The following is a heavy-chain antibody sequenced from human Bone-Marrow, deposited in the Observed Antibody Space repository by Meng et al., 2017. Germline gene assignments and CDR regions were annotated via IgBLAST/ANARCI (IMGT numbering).Heavy chain of an antibody. CDR1: GFTFRSYW. V-gene: IGHV3-74*01. J-gene: IGHJ5*02. D-gene: IGHD6-13*01. Sequence: EVQLVESGAGLVQPGGSLRLSCAASGFTFRSYWMHWVRQAPGKGLVWVSRINSDGSSTNYADSVKGRFTISRDNAKNTLDLQMNSLRAEDTDVYYCVRDRQQTNWFDPGGQGTLVTVSS. CDR2: INSDGSST. CDR3: VRDRQQTNWFDP.